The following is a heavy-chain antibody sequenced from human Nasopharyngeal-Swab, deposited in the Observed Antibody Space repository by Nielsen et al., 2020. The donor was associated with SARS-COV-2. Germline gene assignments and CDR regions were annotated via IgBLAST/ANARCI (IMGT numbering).Heavy chain of an antibody. V-gene: IGHV4-39*01. J-gene: IGHJ1*01. CDR2: IYYSGST. Sequence: GSLRLSCTVSGGSISSSSYYWGWIRQPPGKGLEWIGSIYYSGSTYYNPSLKSRVTISVDTSKNQFSLKLSSVTAADTAVYYCARRYSSGWYGQHWGQGTLVTVSS. CDR3: ARRYSSGWYGQH. D-gene: IGHD6-19*01. CDR1: GGSISSSSYY.